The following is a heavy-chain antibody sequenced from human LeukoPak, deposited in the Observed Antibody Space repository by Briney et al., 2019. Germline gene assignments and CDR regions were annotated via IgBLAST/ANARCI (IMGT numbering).Heavy chain of an antibody. Sequence: PGGSLRLSCAASGFTFSSYAMSWVRQAPGKGLEWVSAISGSGGNTYYAESVKGRFTISRDNSKNTLYLQMNSLRAEDTAVYYCAKDLSQPSGWYFYWGQGTLVTVSS. CDR3: AKDLSQPSGWYFY. CDR1: GFTFSSYA. J-gene: IGHJ4*02. V-gene: IGHV3-23*01. CDR2: ISGSGGNT. D-gene: IGHD6-19*01.